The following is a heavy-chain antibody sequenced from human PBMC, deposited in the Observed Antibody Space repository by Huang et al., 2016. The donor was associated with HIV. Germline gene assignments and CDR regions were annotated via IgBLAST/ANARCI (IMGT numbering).Heavy chain of an antibody. CDR2: FDPEEGET. CDR1: GYTVSELS. D-gene: IGHD2-15*01. CDR3: ATSTPDVGAGVLRSAFDI. J-gene: IGHJ3*02. Sequence: QVQLVESGAELKKPGASVRVSCKVSGYTVSELSLHWVRQAPEKGLEWMGGFDPEEGETIYGQRLQGRVTMTEDTSTDTAYMELSSLRPEDTAVYYCATSTPDVGAGVLRSAFDIWGQGTMVTVSS. V-gene: IGHV1-24*01.